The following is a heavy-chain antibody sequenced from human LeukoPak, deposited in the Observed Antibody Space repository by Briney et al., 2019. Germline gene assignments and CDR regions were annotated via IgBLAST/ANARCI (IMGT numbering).Heavy chain of an antibody. CDR3: ARAVAGTRNALDI. V-gene: IGHV3-30*03. J-gene: IGHJ3*02. D-gene: IGHD6-19*01. CDR2: ISYDGSNK. Sequence: GGSLRLSCAASGFTFSSYGMHWVRQAPGKGLEWVAVISYDGSNKYYADSVKGRFTISRDNSKNTLYLQMNSLRAEDTAVYYCARAVAGTRNALDIWGQGTMVTVSS. CDR1: GFTFSSYG.